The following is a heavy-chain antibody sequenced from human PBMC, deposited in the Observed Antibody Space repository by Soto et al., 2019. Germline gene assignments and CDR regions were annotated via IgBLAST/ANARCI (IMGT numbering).Heavy chain of an antibody. Sequence: QVQLVQSGAEVKKPGSSVKVSCKASGGTFSSYAISWVRQAPGQGLEWMGGIIPIFGTANYAQKFQGRVTITADEYTSTAYMELSSRRSESTAVYYCAREREPEMATTFFDYWGQGTLVTVSS. CDR1: GGTFSSYA. CDR3: AREREPEMATTFFDY. V-gene: IGHV1-69*01. CDR2: IIPIFGTA. D-gene: IGHD5-12*01. J-gene: IGHJ4*02.